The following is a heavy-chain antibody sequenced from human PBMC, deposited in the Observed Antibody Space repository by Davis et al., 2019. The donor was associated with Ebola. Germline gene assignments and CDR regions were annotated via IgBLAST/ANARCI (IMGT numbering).Heavy chain of an antibody. D-gene: IGHD5-24*01. J-gene: IGHJ4*02. V-gene: IGHV3-48*02. CDR3: ARDAFVAGWLQLLEDDY. CDR2: ISSSSSTI. Sequence: GESLKISCAASGFTLSSDYMSWVRQAPGKGLEWVSYISSSSSTIYYADSVKGRFTISRDNAKNSLYLQMNSLRDEDTAVYYCARDAFVAGWLQLLEDDYWGQGTLVTVSS. CDR1: GFTLSSDY.